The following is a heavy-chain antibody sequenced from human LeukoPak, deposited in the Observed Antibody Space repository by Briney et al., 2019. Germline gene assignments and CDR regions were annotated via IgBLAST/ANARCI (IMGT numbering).Heavy chain of an antibody. CDR2: INLNTGVT. CDR3: ARTGTYYSGMYYFDY. J-gene: IGHJ4*02. D-gene: IGHD1-7*01. CDR1: RYTFRDYY. V-gene: IGHV1-2*02. Sequence: GSVKGSCKASRYTFRDYYIHWGRQAPGQGLEWMGWINLNTGVTNYAQKFQGRVTMTRDTSISTAYMELSRLRSDDTAIYFCARTGTYYSGMYYFDYWGQGTLVTVSS.